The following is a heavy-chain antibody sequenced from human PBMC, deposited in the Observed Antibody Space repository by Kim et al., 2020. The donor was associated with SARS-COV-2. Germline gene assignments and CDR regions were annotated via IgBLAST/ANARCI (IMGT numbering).Heavy chain of an antibody. V-gene: IGHV1-2*02. D-gene: IGHD5-18*01. Sequence: YAQKCQGRVTMTRDTSISTAYMELSRLRSDDTAVYYCARDISRGIQLLGYWGQGTLVTVSS. J-gene: IGHJ4*02. CDR3: ARDISRGIQLLGY.